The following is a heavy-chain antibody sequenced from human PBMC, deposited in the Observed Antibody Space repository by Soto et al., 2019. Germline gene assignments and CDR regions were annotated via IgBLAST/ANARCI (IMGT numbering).Heavy chain of an antibody. V-gene: IGHV3-23*01. CDR1: GFTFSSYA. CDR3: ARNRDYAFDY. J-gene: IGHJ4*02. CDR2: ISGNGGNK. D-gene: IGHD4-17*01. Sequence: PGGSLRLSCAASGFTFSSYAMSWVRQAPGKGLEWVSIISGNGGNKYYVDSVKGRFTISRDNAKNTLYLQMNSLRTEDAAVYYCARNRDYAFDYWGRGTLVTVSS.